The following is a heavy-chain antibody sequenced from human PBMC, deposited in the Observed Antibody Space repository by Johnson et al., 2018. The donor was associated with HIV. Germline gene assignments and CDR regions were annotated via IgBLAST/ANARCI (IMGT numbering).Heavy chain of an antibody. CDR2: ISWDGGST. D-gene: IGHD7-27*01. J-gene: IGHJ3*02. V-gene: IGHV3-43D*03. Sequence: VQLVESGGVVVQPGGSLRLSCAASGFTFDDYAMHWVRQAPGKGLEWVSLISWDGGSTYYADSVKGRFTISRDNSKNSLYLQMNSLRAEDTAVYYCASDWGSRHAFDIWGQGTMVTVSS. CDR3: ASDWGSRHAFDI. CDR1: GFTFDDYA.